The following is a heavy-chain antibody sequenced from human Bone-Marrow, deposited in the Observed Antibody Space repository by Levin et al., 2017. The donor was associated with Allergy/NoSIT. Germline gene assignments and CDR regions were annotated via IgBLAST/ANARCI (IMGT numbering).Heavy chain of an antibody. Sequence: PGGSLRLSCVGSGFTFSSYIVNWVRQAPGKGLEWVSAITGGGRTTHYADSVKGRFTISRDNSKNTVYLQMNTVRAEDTAVYFCSLGTTGDAWGQGALVAVSS. J-gene: IGHJ5*02. CDR3: SLGTTGDA. D-gene: IGHD1-1*01. V-gene: IGHV3-23*01. CDR1: GFTFSSYI. CDR2: ITGGGRTT.